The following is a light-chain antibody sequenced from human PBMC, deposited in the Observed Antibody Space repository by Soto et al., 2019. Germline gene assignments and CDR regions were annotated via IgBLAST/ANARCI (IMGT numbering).Light chain of an antibody. Sequence: QSVLTQPPSASGTPGQRVTISCSGSSSNIGSNTVNWYQQVPGTAPRFPIYSDNQRPSGVPDRVSGSKSGTSASLAISGLQSEDEADYYCAAWDDSLNAYVFGTGTKVTVL. CDR3: AAWDDSLNAYV. V-gene: IGLV1-44*01. CDR1: SSNIGSNT. J-gene: IGLJ1*01. CDR2: SDN.